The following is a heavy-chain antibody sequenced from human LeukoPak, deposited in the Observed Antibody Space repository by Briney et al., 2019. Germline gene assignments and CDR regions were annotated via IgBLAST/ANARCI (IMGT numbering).Heavy chain of an antibody. Sequence: GASVKVSCKASGYTFTSYYMHWVRQAPGQGLEWMGIINPSGGSTSYAQKFQGRVTMTRDMSTSTVYMELSSLRSEDTAVYYCARSRDIVGATKWGYFDYWGQGTLVTVSS. D-gene: IGHD1-26*01. CDR3: ARSRDIVGATKWGYFDY. CDR1: GYTFTSYY. J-gene: IGHJ4*02. V-gene: IGHV1-46*01. CDR2: INPSGGST.